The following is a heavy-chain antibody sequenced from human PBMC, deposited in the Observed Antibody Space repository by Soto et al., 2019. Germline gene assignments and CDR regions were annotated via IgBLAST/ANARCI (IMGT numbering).Heavy chain of an antibody. CDR1: GYTFTSYD. CDR3: AXXXPARHNYYYYYMDX. CDR2: MNPNSGDT. D-gene: IGHD3-10*01. J-gene: IGHJ6*03. V-gene: IGHV1-8*01. Sequence: ASVKVSCKASGYTFTSYDVIWVRQATGQGLERMGWMNPNSGDTGYAQQFQGRDTMTRDTSISTAYMELSSQRTEDTAVYFCAXXXPARHNYYYYYMDXXGKXXPVXVXS.